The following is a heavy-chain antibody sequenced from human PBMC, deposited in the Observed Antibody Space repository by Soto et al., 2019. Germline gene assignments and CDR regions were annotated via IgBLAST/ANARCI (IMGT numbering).Heavy chain of an antibody. CDR3: ARKDIAVAGGNY. D-gene: IGHD6-19*01. CDR1: GGSISSSSYY. V-gene: IGHV4-39*01. Sequence: SETLSLTCTVSGGSISSSSYYWGWIRQPPGKGLEWIGSIYYSGSTYYNPSLKSRVTISVDTSKNQFSLKLSSVTAADTAVYYCARKDIAVAGGNYWGQGTLVTVSS. CDR2: IYYSGST. J-gene: IGHJ4*02.